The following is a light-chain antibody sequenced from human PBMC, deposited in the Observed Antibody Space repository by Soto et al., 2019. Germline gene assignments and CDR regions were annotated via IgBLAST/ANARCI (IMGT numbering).Light chain of an antibody. V-gene: IGKV3-15*01. CDR3: QQRFNWPPYT. CDR2: DAS. CDR1: RSVSSN. J-gene: IGKJ2*01. Sequence: EIVMTQSPATLSVSPGERASLSCRASRSVSSNLAWYQQKPGQAPRLLIYDASTRATGIPARFSGSGSGTDFTLTISSLQSADFAVYYCQQRFNWPPYTFGQGTKLEIK.